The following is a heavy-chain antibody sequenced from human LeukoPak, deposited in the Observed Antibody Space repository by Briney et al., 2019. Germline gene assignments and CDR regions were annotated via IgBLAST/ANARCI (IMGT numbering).Heavy chain of an antibody. D-gene: IGHD2-21*01. CDR2: ISKDGSDK. Sequence: GGSLRLSCAASGFTFSDYAMHWVRQAPGKGLEWVAVISKDGSDKYYPGSVRGRFTISRDNAKNSLYLQMNSLRAEDTAVYYCARAVDTFDYWGQGTLVTVSS. J-gene: IGHJ4*02. V-gene: IGHV3-30-3*01. CDR1: GFTFSDYA. CDR3: ARAVDTFDY.